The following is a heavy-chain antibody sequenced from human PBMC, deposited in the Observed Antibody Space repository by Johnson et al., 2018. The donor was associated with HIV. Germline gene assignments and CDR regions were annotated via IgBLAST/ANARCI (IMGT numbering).Heavy chain of an antibody. CDR1: GFTVSSNY. V-gene: IGHV3-53*04. Sequence: VQLVESGGGVVQPGTSLRLSCVGSGFTVSSNYMSWVRQAPGKGLEWVSVIYSGGSTYYADSVKGRFTISRDNAKNSLYLQMNSLRAEDTALYYCAKPETGELSDAFDIWGQGTMVTVSS. J-gene: IGHJ3*02. CDR2: IYSGGST. D-gene: IGHD7-27*01. CDR3: AKPETGELSDAFDI.